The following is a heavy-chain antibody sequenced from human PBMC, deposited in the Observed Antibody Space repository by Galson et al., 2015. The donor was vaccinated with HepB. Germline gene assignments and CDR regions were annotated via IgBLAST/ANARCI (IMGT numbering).Heavy chain of an antibody. CDR1: GFTFSSYW. Sequence: SLRLSCAASGFTFSSYWMSWVRQAPGKGLEWVANIKQDGSEKYYVDSVKGRFTISRDNAKNSLYLQMNSLRAEDTAVYYCARDFQARTIFGVVIADWFDPWGQGTLVTVSS. J-gene: IGHJ5*02. CDR3: ARDFQARTIFGVVIADWFDP. CDR2: IKQDGSEK. D-gene: IGHD3-3*01. V-gene: IGHV3-7*03.